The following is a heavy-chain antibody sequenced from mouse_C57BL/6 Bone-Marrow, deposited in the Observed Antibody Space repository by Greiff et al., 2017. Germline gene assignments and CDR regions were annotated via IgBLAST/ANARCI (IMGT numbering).Heavy chain of an antibody. V-gene: IGHV5-9*01. J-gene: IGHJ2*01. CDR1: GFTFSSYT. CDR3: ARHPSSMFDY. CDR2: ISGGGGNT. D-gene: IGHD1-1*01. Sequence: EVKVVESGGGLVKPGGSLKLSCAASGFTFSSYTMSWVRQTPEKRLEWVATISGGGGNTYYPDSVKGRFTISRDNAKNTLYLQMSSLRSEDTALYYCARHPSSMFDYWGQGTTLTVSS.